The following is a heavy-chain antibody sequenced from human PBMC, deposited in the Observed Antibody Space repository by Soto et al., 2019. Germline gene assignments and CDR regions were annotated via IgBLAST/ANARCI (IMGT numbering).Heavy chain of an antibody. J-gene: IGHJ4*02. Sequence: VQLVQSGAEVKKPGASVKVSCKASGYTFTSYYMHWVRQAPGQGLEWMGIINPRGSSTSYAQKFQGRVTMTRDTSTSTVYMELSSLRSEDTAVYYWATPRGGYSPYCGQGTLVTVSS. CDR2: INPRGSST. V-gene: IGHV1-46*01. CDR3: ATPRGGYSPY. D-gene: IGHD3-10*01. CDR1: GYTFTSYY.